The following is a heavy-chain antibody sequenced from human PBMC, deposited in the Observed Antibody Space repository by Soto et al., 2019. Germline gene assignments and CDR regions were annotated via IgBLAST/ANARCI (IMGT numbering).Heavy chain of an antibody. CDR1: GFTISSYA. J-gene: IGHJ4*02. D-gene: IGHD3-16*01. Sequence: EVQLVESGGGLVQPGGSLRLSCSASGFTISSYAMHWVRQAPGKGLEYVSVTYSKGGSTYYADSVKGRFTISTDNSKNTLNLQMSSLRAEDTAVYYGMRDFWGFDYWGQGTLVTVSS. V-gene: IGHV3-64D*08. CDR2: TYSKGGST. CDR3: MRDFWGFDY.